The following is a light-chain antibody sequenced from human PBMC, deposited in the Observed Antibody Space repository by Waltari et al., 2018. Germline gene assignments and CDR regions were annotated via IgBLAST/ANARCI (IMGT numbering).Light chain of an antibody. CDR1: QNINTD. CDR2: DTS. V-gene: IGKV3-15*01. Sequence: VVLTQSPGTLSVSPGERVPLSCRASQNINTDLAWYQQKPGHTPRLLIYDTSTRATGLPARFSGSGSGTDFTLTISSLQSEDLAVYYCQQYNTWPPLAFGGGTKVEIK. CDR3: QQYNTWPPLA. J-gene: IGKJ4*01.